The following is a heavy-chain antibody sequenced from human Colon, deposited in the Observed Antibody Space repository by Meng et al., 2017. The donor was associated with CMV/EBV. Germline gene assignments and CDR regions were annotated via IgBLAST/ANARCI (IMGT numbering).Heavy chain of an antibody. Sequence: CGVSGFSLSAPGGGVGCHRQQTGQALECLAILYWGEETYSPSMKDSLTTANATSKQQVVLTMTNMDPVDTATYYCARKAGGSTGFDDWGQGTLVTVSS. D-gene: IGHD3-16*01. CDR2: LYWGEET. J-gene: IGHJ4*02. V-gene: IGHV2-5*02. CDR1: GFSLSAPGGG. CDR3: ARKAGGSTGFDD.